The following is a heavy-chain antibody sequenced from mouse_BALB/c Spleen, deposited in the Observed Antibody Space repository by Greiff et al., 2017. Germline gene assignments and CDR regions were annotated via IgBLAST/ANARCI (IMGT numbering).Heavy chain of an antibody. Sequence: QVQLQQSGAELMKPGASVKISCKATGYTFSSYWIEWVKQRPGHGLEWIGEILPGSGSTNYNEKFKGKATFTADTSSNTAYMQLSSLTSEDSAVYYCARTGTTVVANFDYWGQGTTLTVSS. CDR3: ARTGTTVVANFDY. D-gene: IGHD1-1*01. CDR1: GYTFSSYW. CDR2: ILPGSGST. J-gene: IGHJ2*01. V-gene: IGHV1-9*01.